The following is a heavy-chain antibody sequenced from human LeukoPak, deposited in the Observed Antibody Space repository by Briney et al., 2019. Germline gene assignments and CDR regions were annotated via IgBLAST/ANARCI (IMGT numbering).Heavy chain of an antibody. D-gene: IGHD3-22*01. J-gene: IGHJ6*02. CDR2: INHSGST. V-gene: IGHV4-34*01. CDR3: ARDKMIVVANYYYYGMDV. CDR1: GESFSGYY. Sequence: SETLSLTCAVSGESFSGYYWSWIRQSPEKGLEWIGEINHSGSTNYNPSLETRVTISLDTSKNQFSLKLSSVTAADTAVYYCARDKMIVVANYYYYGMDVWGQGTTVTVSS.